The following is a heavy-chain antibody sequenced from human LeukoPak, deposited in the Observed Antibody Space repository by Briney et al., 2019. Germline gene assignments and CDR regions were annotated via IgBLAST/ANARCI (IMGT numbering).Heavy chain of an antibody. CDR1: GFTFSNYG. D-gene: IGHD3-22*01. CDR2: IRNDGSNK. V-gene: IGHV3-30*02. Sequence: GGSLRLSCAASGFTFSNYGMHWVRQAPGKGLEWVALIRNDGSNKYYADSVKGRFTISRDNSKNTLYLQMNSLRAEDTAVYYCAKMGRVVITFSQIDYWGQGTLVTVSS. CDR3: AKMGRVVITFSQIDY. J-gene: IGHJ4*02.